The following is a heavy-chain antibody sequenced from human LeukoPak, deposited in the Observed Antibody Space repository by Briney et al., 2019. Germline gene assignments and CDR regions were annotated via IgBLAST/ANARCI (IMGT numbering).Heavy chain of an antibody. CDR2: ISDSGTTI. J-gene: IGHJ4*02. CDR3: ARVRYFDWLGPFDY. V-gene: IGHV3-11*04. CDR1: GFTFSGFA. D-gene: IGHD3-9*01. Sequence: GGSLRLSCAASGFTFSGFAMSWIRQAPGKGLEWVSYISDSGTTIYYGDSVKGRFTISRDNAKKSLYLQMNSLRAEDTAVYYCARVRYFDWLGPFDYWGQGTLVTVSS.